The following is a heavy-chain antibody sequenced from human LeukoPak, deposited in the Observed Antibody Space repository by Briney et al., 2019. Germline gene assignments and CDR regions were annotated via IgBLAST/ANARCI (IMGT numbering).Heavy chain of an antibody. Sequence: GGSLRLSCAASGFMFSSYWMHWVRLGPGKGLVWVSCIDPDGAETTYADSVKGRLTISRDNAKNTVFLQMNNLTAEDTAVYYCTRAYDSGTYSTFDYWGQGALVTVTS. J-gene: IGHJ4*02. CDR2: IDPDGAET. CDR3: TRAYDSGTYSTFDY. CDR1: GFMFSSYW. D-gene: IGHD3-10*01. V-gene: IGHV3-74*01.